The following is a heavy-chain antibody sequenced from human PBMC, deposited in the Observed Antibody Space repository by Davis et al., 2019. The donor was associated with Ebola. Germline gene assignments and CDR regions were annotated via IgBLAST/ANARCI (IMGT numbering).Heavy chain of an antibody. CDR2: ISSSPNTI. CDR1: GFTFTTSS. V-gene: IGHV3-48*02. CDR3: ARDPDYGDYADYAMDV. J-gene: IGHJ6*01. D-gene: IGHD4-17*01. Sequence: GESLKTSCEASGFTFTTSSMNWVRQAPGKGLEWISYISSSPNTIFYADSVRGRFTVSRDNAKNVVYLQMNSLRDEDTAVYYCARDPDYGDYADYAMDVWGQGTTVTVSS.